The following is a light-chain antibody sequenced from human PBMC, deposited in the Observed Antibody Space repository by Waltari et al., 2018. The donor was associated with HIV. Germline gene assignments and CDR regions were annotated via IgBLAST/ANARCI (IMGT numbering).Light chain of an antibody. V-gene: IGLV2-14*01. CDR2: EVY. J-gene: IGLJ3*02. CDR3: SSYSPRVFVL. CDR1: TSDINDFNL. Sequence: HSALTQPASVSGSPGQSITISCSGPTSDINDFNLFSWYQQSPGMAPKLIIFEVYSRPSGVSDRFSGSKSGATASLTISALRAEDEADYFCSSYSPRVFVLFGGGTKVTVL.